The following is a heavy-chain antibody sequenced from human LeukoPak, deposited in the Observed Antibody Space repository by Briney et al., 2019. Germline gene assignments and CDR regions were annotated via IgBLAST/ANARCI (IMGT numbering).Heavy chain of an antibody. CDR3: ARYRRGGCDY. D-gene: IGHD2-15*01. CDR1: GGSFSGYY. V-gene: IGHV4-30-4*08. J-gene: IGHJ4*02. Sequence: PSETLSLTCAVYGGSFSGYYWSWIRQPPGKGLEWIGYIYYSGSTYYNPSLKSRVTISVDTSKNQFSLKLSSVTAADTAVYYCARYRRGGCDYWGQGTLVTVSS. CDR2: IYYSGST.